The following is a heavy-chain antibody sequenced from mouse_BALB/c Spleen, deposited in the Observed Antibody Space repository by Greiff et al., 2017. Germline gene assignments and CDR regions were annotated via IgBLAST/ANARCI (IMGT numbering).Heavy chain of an antibody. V-gene: IGHV1S135*01. J-gene: IGHJ4*01. CDR1: GYSFTSYY. Sequence: EVKLMESGPELMKPGASVKISCKASGYSFTSYYMHWVKQSHGKSLEWIGYIDPFNGGTSYNQKFKGKATLTVDKSSSTAYMHLSSLTSEDSAVYYCARSDYGSSYDAMDYWGQGTSVTVSS. CDR3: ARSDYGSSYDAMDY. D-gene: IGHD1-1*01. CDR2: IDPFNGGT.